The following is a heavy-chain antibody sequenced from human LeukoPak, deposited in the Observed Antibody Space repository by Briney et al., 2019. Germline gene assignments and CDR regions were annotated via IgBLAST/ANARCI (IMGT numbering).Heavy chain of an antibody. Sequence: PSETLSLTCTASGGSISRYYWSWIRQPPGKGLEWIGYIYYSGSTKYNPSLKSRVTISVDTSKNQFSLQLRSVTAADKAIYYCARTGITGTTNYYHYYMDVWGKGTTVTVSS. CDR3: ARTGITGTTNYYHYYMDV. CDR1: GGSISRYY. D-gene: IGHD1-7*01. CDR2: IYYSGST. V-gene: IGHV4-59*08. J-gene: IGHJ6*03.